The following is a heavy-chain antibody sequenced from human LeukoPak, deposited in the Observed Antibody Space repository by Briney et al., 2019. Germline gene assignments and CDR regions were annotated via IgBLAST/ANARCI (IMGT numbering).Heavy chain of an antibody. CDR1: GFTFSSYA. D-gene: IGHD5-12*01. Sequence: GGSLRLSCAASGFTFSSYAMTWVRQAPGKGLEWVSAIGGSGGSTYYADSVKGRFTISRDNSKNTLYLQVNSLRVEDTAVYYCAKGWLRLVDYWGQGTLVTVSS. CDR2: IGGSGGST. J-gene: IGHJ4*02. V-gene: IGHV3-23*01. CDR3: AKGWLRLVDY.